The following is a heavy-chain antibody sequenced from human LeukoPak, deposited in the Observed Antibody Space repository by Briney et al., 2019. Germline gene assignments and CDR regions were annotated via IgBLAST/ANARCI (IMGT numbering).Heavy chain of an antibody. D-gene: IGHD2-2*01. CDR3: ATRSWVDCSSTSCYLFDY. CDR2: ISWNSGSI. CDR1: GFTFSNAW. V-gene: IGHV3-20*04. J-gene: IGHJ4*02. Sequence: GGSLRLSCAASGFTFSNAWMSWVRQAPGKGLEWVSGISWNSGSIGYADSVKGRFTISRDNAKNSLYLQMNSLRAEDTAVYYCATRSWVDCSSTSCYLFDYWGQGTLVTVSS.